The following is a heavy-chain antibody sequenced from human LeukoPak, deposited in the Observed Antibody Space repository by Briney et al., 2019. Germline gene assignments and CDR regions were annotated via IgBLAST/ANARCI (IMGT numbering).Heavy chain of an antibody. D-gene: IGHD6-19*01. CDR1: GFTFSSYW. CDR3: ARDFVYSSGWGYYYYYYGMDV. J-gene: IGHJ6*02. V-gene: IGHV3-7*01. CDR2: IKQDGSEK. Sequence: PGGSLRLSCAASGFTFSSYWMSWVRQAPGKGLEWVANIKQDGSEKYYVDSVEGRFTISRDNAKNSLYLQMNSLRAEDTAVYYCARDFVYSSGWGYYYYYYGMDVWGQGTTVTVSS.